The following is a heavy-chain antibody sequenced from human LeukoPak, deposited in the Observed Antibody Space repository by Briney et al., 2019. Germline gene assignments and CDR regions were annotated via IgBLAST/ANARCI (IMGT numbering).Heavy chain of an antibody. CDR2: INSDGSST. Sequence: GGSLRLSCAASGFTFSNAWMSWVRQAPGKGLVWVSRINSDGSSTSYADSVKGRFTISRDNAKNTLYLQMNSLRAEDTAVYYCARPRTYYYDSSGYPDAFDIWGQGTMVTVSS. D-gene: IGHD3-22*01. V-gene: IGHV3-74*01. CDR1: GFTFSNAW. J-gene: IGHJ3*02. CDR3: ARPRTYYYDSSGYPDAFDI.